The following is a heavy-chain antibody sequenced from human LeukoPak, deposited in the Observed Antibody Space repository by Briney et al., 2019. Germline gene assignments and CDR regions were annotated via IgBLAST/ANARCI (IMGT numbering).Heavy chain of an antibody. CDR3: AREGEMRSGVIFPRPFDY. D-gene: IGHD3-10*01. CDR2: MSSSGTTT. J-gene: IGHJ4*02. CDR1: GFTFGDYA. V-gene: IGHV3-48*01. Sequence: PPGGSLRLSCTASGFTFGDYAMNWVRQVPGKGLEWLSYMSSSGTTTHYAPSVMGRFTISRDNAKNSLYLQMKSLRAEDTAVYYCAREGEMRSGVIFPRPFDYWGQGSLVIVSS.